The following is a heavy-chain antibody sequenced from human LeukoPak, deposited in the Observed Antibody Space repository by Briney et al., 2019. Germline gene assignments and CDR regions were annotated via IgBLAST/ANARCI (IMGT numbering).Heavy chain of an antibody. J-gene: IGHJ4*02. Sequence: SETLSITCTVSGDSISRRSFYGCWIRPPPRNPLDCIGSIYYSGGTHYNPSLKSRVSISVDTSNNQFSLKLSSVTAADTAVYYCARHNGYSGWSRLYYFDYWGQGTLVTVSS. CDR1: GDSISRRSFY. CDR2: IYYSGGT. D-gene: IGHD5-12*01. V-gene: IGHV4-39*01. CDR3: ARHNGYSGWSRLYYFDY.